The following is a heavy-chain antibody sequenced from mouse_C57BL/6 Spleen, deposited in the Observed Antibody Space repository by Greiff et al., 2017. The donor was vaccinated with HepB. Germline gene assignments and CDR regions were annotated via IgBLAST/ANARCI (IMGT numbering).Heavy chain of an antibody. CDR1: GFTFSSYA. D-gene: IGHD1-1*01. Sequence: DVHLVESGGGLVKPGGSLKLSCAASGFTFSSYAMSWVRQTPEKRLEWVATISDGGSYTYYPDNVKGRFTISRDNAKNNLYLQMSHLKSEDTAMYYCARDGVLRYPDYFDYWGQGTTLTVSS. CDR2: ISDGGSYT. J-gene: IGHJ2*01. CDR3: ARDGVLRYPDYFDY. V-gene: IGHV5-4*01.